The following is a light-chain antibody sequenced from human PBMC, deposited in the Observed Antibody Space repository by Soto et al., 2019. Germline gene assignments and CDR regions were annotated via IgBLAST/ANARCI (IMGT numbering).Light chain of an antibody. CDR2: GAS. J-gene: IGKJ2*01. CDR1: QSVNSN. V-gene: IGKV3-15*01. Sequence: EIVMTQSPATLSVSPGETVTLSCRASQSVNSNLAWYQQKPGQAPRLLIFGASTRATGTPARFSGSGSGTEFTLTISSLQPEDFAVYYCQQYNIWPPYTFGQGTKLEIK. CDR3: QQYNIWPPYT.